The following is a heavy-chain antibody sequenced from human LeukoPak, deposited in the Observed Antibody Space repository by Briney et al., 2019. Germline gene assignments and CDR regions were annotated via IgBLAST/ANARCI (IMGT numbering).Heavy chain of an antibody. CDR2: ISFDGSHK. CDR3: ARVPVGEWLRFGVYYYYYMDV. D-gene: IGHD5-12*01. V-gene: IGHV3-30*04. Sequence: PGGSLRLSCAASGFTLSSHPMHWVRQAPGKGLEWVAVISFDGSHKYYADSVTGRFTISRDNSKNTLYLQMDSLRTDDTAMYYCARVPVGEWLRFGVYYYYYMDVWGKGTTVTISS. CDR1: GFTLSSHP. J-gene: IGHJ6*03.